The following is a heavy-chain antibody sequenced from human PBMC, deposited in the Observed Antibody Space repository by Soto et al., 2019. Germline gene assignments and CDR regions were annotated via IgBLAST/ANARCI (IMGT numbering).Heavy chain of an antibody. Sequence: SVKVSCKASGGTFSSYAISWVRQAPGQGLEWMGGIIPIFGTANYAQKFQGRVTTTADKSTSTAYMELSSLRSEDTAVYYCARSLTTSYYYYGMDVWGQGTTVTVSS. CDR3: ARSLTTSYYYYGMDV. J-gene: IGHJ6*02. D-gene: IGHD4-17*01. CDR2: IIPIFGTA. V-gene: IGHV1-69*06. CDR1: GGTFSSYA.